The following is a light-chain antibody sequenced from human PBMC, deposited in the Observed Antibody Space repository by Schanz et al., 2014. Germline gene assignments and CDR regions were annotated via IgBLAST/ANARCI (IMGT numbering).Light chain of an antibody. V-gene: IGKV3D-20*02. CDR1: QSVGNT. Sequence: EIVMTQSPATLSVSPGERATLSCRASQSVGNTLAWYQQKPGQAPRLLIYGASSRATGIPDRFSGSGSGTDFTLTISRLEPEDFAVYYCQQRSNWPPFTFGGGTKVEIK. CDR2: GAS. CDR3: QQRSNWPPFT. J-gene: IGKJ4*01.